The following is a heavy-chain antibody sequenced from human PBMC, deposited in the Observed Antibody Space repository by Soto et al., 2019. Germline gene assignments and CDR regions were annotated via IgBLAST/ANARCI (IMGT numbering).Heavy chain of an antibody. V-gene: IGHV1-3*01. CDR3: AADQRTVLTGYPYGMDV. CDR2: INAGNGNT. D-gene: IGHD3-9*01. Sequence: ASVKVSCKASGYTFTSYAMHWVRQAPGQRLEWMGWINAGNGNTNYAQRFQERVTITRDMSTSTAYMELSSLRSEDTAVYYCAADQRTVLTGYPYGMDVRGQGTTVTVSS. J-gene: IGHJ6*02. CDR1: GYTFTSYA.